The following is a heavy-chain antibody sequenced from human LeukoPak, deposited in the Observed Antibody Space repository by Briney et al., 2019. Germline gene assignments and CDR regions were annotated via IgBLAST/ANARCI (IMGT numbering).Heavy chain of an antibody. V-gene: IGHV1-69*06. J-gene: IGHJ4*02. CDR1: GGTFSPYG. Sequence: ASVKACCNPPGGTFSPYGIRWVRQAPGRGLEWMGRIIPIFDTAHYTPRFHGRVTFTADKSTGTAFMELCSLRSEDTATYYCMRSYVIMRPKKNYFDFWGQGTVVTVSS. CDR3: MRSYVIMRPKKNYFDF. D-gene: IGHD2/OR15-2a*01. CDR2: IIPIFDTA.